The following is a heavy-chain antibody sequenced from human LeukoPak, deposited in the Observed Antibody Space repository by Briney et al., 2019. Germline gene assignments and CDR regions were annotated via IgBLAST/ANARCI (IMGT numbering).Heavy chain of an antibody. V-gene: IGHV3-30*18. Sequence: QTGGSLRLSCAASGFTFNNYGMHWVRQAPGKGLEWVAVISYDGRNIHYPDSVKGRLTISRDISTDTLWLQMDSLRTEDTAVYYCAKGPLRGTAAAIDYWGQGTLVTVSS. CDR1: GFTFNNYG. CDR3: AKGPLRGTAAAIDY. CDR2: ISYDGRNI. J-gene: IGHJ4*02. D-gene: IGHD2-2*01.